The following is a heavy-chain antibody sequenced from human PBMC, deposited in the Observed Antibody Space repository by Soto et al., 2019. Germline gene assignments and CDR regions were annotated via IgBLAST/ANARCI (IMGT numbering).Heavy chain of an antibody. Sequence: GVSLRLSCAASGFTFSSYGMHWVRQAPGKGLEWVAVISYDGSNKYYADSVKGRFTISRDNSKNTLYLQMNSLRAEDTAVYYCAKDFFWQVVVVTAPDYWGQGTLVTVSS. CDR2: ISYDGSNK. D-gene: IGHD3-22*01. V-gene: IGHV3-30*18. CDR1: GFTFSSYG. J-gene: IGHJ4*02. CDR3: AKDFFWQVVVVTAPDY.